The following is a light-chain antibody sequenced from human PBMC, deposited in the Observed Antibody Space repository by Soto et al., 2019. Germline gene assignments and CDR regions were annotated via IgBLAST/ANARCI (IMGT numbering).Light chain of an antibody. CDR1: SSDVGGYNY. J-gene: IGLJ1*01. CDR3: SSYTSCSLFGDV. Sequence: QSALTHPASVSGSPGQSITISCTRTSSDVGGYNYVSWYQQHPGKAPKLMIYDVSNRPSGVSNRFSGSKSGNTASLTISGLQAEDEAVYYTSSYTSCSLFGDVFGTGTMVPVL. CDR2: DVS. V-gene: IGLV2-14*01.